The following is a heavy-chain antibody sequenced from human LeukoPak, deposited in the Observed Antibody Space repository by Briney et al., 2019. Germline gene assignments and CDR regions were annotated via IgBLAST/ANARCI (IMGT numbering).Heavy chain of an antibody. D-gene: IGHD2/OR15-2a*01. Sequence: GGSLRLSCAASGFTFSSSDMHWVRQAPGKGLEWVAVISYDATNKYYADSVKGRFTLSRDNSKNTLYLQTNTLRDEDTAVYSCAKESSNYFYYFEYWGQGTLVTVSS. CDR1: GFTFSSSD. J-gene: IGHJ4*02. CDR2: ISYDATNK. V-gene: IGHV3-30*18. CDR3: AKESSNYFYYFEY.